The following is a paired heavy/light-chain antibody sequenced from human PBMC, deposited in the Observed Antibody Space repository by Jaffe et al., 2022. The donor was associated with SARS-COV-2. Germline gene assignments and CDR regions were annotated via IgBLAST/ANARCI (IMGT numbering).Heavy chain of an antibody. CDR3: ARHARLVVVAATKYYFYYMDV. CDR1: GGSISSEIHY. Sequence: QLQLQESGPGLVNPSETLSLICTVSGGSISSEIHYWGWIRQPPGRGPEWIGSIHYRGSTYYNPSLKSRVTTSVDTSKNQLSLKLSSVTAADTAVYYCARHARLVVVAATKYYFYYMDVWGKGNTVTVSS. J-gene: IGHJ6*03. CDR2: IHYRGST. V-gene: IGHV4-39*01. D-gene: IGHD2-15*01.
Light chain of an antibody. CDR2: QDN. J-gene: IGLJ1*01. CDR1: NLGDKY. Sequence: SYEVTQPPSLSVSPGQTASITCSGDNLGDKYACWYQQKPGQSPVLVIYQDNKRPSGIPERFSGSNSGNTATLTITGTQAMDEADYYCQAWDSSTGAVFGTGTKVTVL. V-gene: IGLV3-1*01. CDR3: QAWDSSTGAV.